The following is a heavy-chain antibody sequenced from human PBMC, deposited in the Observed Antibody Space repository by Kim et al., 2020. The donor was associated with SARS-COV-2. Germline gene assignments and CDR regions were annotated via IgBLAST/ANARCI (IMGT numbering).Heavy chain of an antibody. CDR3: ARDGDGSGLFDY. D-gene: IGHD3-10*01. Sequence: KYSQKFQGRVTITRDTSARTAYMGLSSLRSEDTAVYYCARDGDGSGLFDYWGQGTLVTVSS. V-gene: IGHV1-3*01. J-gene: IGHJ4*02.